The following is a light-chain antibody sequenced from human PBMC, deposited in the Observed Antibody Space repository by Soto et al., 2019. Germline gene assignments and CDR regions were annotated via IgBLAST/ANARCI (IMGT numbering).Light chain of an antibody. CDR1: QSLSGW. J-gene: IGKJ1*01. Sequence: DIQMTQSPSTLSASVGDRVIITCRASQSLSGWLAWYQQKPGKAPKLLIYDVSNLESGVPSRFSGGGSGTEFTLTISSLQSDDYATDYCQQYNSFSRTFGPGTKVDVK. V-gene: IGKV1-5*01. CDR2: DVS. CDR3: QQYNSFSRT.